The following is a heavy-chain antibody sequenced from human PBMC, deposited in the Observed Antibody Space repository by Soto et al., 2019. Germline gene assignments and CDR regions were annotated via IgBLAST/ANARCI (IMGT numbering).Heavy chain of an antibody. J-gene: IGHJ6*02. CDR3: ARVPSIAARLNYYGMDV. D-gene: IGHD6-6*01. CDR1: EFTFRSYD. V-gene: IGHV3-13*01. CDR2: IGTSGDT. Sequence: GGSLSLSCAGSEFTFRSYDMHWARHGTGTGLEWVSAIGTSGDTYYPGIVKGRFTISRENAKNSLYLQMNSLTAGDTAVYYCARVPSIAARLNYYGMDVWGQGTTVTVSS.